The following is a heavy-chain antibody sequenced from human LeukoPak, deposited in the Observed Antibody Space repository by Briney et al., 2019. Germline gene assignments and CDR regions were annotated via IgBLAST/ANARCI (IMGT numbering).Heavy chain of an antibody. CDR3: ARGDGYCSGGSCYVFDY. J-gene: IGHJ4*02. CDR1: GFTFSSYG. D-gene: IGHD2-15*01. CDR2: ISNDGGNK. V-gene: IGHV3-30*03. Sequence: GSLRLSCAASGFTFSSYGMHWVRQAPGKGLEWVAVISNDGGNKYYADSVKGRFTISRDNAKNSLYLQMNSLRAEDTAVYYCARGDGYCSGGSCYVFDYWGQGTLVTVSS.